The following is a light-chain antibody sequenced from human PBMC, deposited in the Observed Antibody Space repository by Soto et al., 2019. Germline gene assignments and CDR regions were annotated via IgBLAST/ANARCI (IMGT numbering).Light chain of an antibody. CDR1: QIVNNNY. J-gene: IGKJ1*01. Sequence: IVLPHSTCTLSFCPGGRDTLVCRASQIVNNNYLAWYQQKPGQAPRLVIYGASNRATGVPDRFSASGSGTDFTLTISRLEPEDFAVYYCQQYTKAPLTFGQGTKVDIK. V-gene: IGKV3-20*01. CDR2: GAS. CDR3: QQYTKAPLT.